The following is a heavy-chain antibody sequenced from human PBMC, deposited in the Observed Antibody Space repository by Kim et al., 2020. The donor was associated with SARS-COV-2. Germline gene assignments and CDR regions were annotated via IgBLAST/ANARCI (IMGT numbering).Heavy chain of an antibody. CDR1: GFTFSSYA. CDR2: ISYDGSNK. J-gene: IGHJ4*02. Sequence: GGSLRRSCAASGFTFSSYAMHWVRQAPGKGLEWVAVISYDGSNKYYADSVKGRFTISRDNSKNTLYLQMNSLRAEDTAVYYCARNDGSGSYYPDYWGQGTLVTVSS. CDR3: ARNDGSGSYYPDY. D-gene: IGHD3-10*01. V-gene: IGHV3-30-3*01.